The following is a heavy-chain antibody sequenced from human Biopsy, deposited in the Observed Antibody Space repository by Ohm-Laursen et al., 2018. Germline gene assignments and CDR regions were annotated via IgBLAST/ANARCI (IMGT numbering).Heavy chain of an antibody. V-gene: IGHV3-33*06. D-gene: IGHD3-16*01. CDR2: IWSSATYK. J-gene: IGHJ3*01. Sequence: SLRLSCTASGFTFSDHNMHWLRQAPGKGLEWVAFIWSSATYKAYADSVKGQFTVSRVNSKNTVYLQMNSLSADDTAIYSCVKDGGQTAPYSFDVWGQGTMVTVSS. CDR3: VKDGGQTAPYSFDV. CDR1: GFTFSDHN.